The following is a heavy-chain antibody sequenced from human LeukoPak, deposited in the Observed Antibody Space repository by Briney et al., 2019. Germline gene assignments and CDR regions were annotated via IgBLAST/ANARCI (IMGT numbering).Heavy chain of an antibody. V-gene: IGHV3-64*01. Sequence: PGGSLRLSCAASGFTFSSYAMHWVRQAPGKGLEYVSAISSNGGSTYYANSVKGRFTISRDNSKNTLYLQMGSLRAEDMAVYYCARDRSYGSGSYQDYWGQGTLVTVSS. CDR3: ARDRSYGSGSYQDY. CDR2: ISSNGGST. D-gene: IGHD3-10*01. J-gene: IGHJ4*02. CDR1: GFTFSSYA.